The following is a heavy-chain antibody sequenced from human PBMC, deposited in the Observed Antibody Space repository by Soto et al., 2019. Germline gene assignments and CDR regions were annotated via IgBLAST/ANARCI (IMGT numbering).Heavy chain of an antibody. CDR2: IIPLFGTA. CDR3: ARPKGTYSSGYYYFDF. V-gene: IGHV1-69*01. J-gene: IGHJ4*02. CDR1: GGTFSTYA. D-gene: IGHD6-19*01. Sequence: QVQLEQSGGEVKQPGSSVRVSCKTSGGTFSTYAINWVRQAPGQGLEWMGAIIPLFGTADYSQKFQGRVTITADESTSTAYMELSSLRFDDTALYFCARPKGTYSSGYYYFDFWGQGTLVTVSS.